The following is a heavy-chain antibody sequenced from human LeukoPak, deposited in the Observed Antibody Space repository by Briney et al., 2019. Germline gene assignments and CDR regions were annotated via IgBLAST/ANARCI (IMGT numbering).Heavy chain of an antibody. V-gene: IGHV3-23*01. Sequence: GGSLRLSCAASGFTLSSYAMSWVRQAPGKGLEWVSAISGSGGSTYYADSVTGRFTISRDNSKNTLYLQMNSLRAEDTAVYYCAKDRVAPSGYFDYWGQGTLVTVSS. CDR3: AKDRVAPSGYFDY. CDR1: GFTLSSYA. D-gene: IGHD3-10*01. CDR2: ISGSGGST. J-gene: IGHJ4*02.